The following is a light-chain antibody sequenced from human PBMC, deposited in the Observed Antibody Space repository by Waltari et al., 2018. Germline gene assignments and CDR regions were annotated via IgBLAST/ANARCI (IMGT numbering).Light chain of an antibody. J-gene: IGLJ3*02. V-gene: IGLV1-44*01. CDR2: YNN. CDR1: SPNIGRYP. CDR3: SAWDDSLNAWV. Sequence: QSVLTQPTSVSATPGQRVTISCPGRSPNIGRYPLTWYQQFPGTAPKLLIYYNNQRPSGVPDRFSGSKSGTSASLAISGLQSADEADYHCSAWDDSLNAWVFGGGTRLTVL.